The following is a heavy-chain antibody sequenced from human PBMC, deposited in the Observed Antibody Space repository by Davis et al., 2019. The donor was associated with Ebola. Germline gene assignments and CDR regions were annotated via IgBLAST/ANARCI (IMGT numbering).Heavy chain of an antibody. Sequence: SETLSLTCAVSGGSISSSNWWSWLRQPPGKGLEWIGEIYHSGSPHYNPSLKSRVTISVDTSKNQFSLKLSSVTAADTAVYYCARTFLGIAAAGTKRYYYGMDVWGQGTTVTVSS. D-gene: IGHD6-13*01. CDR3: ARTFLGIAAAGTKRYYYGMDV. CDR2: IYHSGSP. J-gene: IGHJ6*02. V-gene: IGHV4-4*02. CDR1: GGSISSSNW.